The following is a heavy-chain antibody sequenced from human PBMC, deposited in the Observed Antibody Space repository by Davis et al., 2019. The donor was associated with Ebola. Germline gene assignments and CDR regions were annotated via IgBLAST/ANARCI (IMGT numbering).Heavy chain of an antibody. CDR1: GYSFTGYY. D-gene: IGHD3-10*02. V-gene: IGHV1-2*02. CDR2: ISPNNADT. J-gene: IGHJ3*02. Sequence: ASVKVSCKASGYSFTGYYIHWVRQAPGQGLEWMGWISPNNADTKLAQRFQGRVTMTRDTSIGTAYMELSSLGSDDTAVYYCARFRTYYYVTREGAFDIWGQGTMVTVSS. CDR3: ARFRTYYYVTREGAFDI.